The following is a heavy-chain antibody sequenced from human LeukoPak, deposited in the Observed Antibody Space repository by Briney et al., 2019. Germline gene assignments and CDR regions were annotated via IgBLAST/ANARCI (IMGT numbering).Heavy chain of an antibody. CDR2: TNPDSGDT. Sequence: ASVKVSCKASGYTFTGYYMHWVRQAPGQGLEWMGRTNPDSGDTNYAQHFQGRVTMTRDTSISTVYMELSSLSYDDTAVYYCARDLSSTPHWELDYWGQGTLVTVSS. V-gene: IGHV1-2*06. CDR1: GYTFTGYY. J-gene: IGHJ4*02. CDR3: ARDLSSTPHWELDY. D-gene: IGHD1-26*01.